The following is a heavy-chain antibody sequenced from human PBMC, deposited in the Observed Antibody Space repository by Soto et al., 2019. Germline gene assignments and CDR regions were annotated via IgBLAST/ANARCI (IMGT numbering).Heavy chain of an antibody. D-gene: IGHD3-22*01. CDR2: ISGSGGST. CDR1: GFTFSSYA. V-gene: IGHV3-23*01. CDR3: AKRYYYDSSGYYWAPCDY. Sequence: GGSLRLSCAASGFTFSSYAMSWVRQAPGKGLEWVSAISGSGGSTYYADSVKGRFTISRDNSKNTLYLQMNSLRAEETAVYYCAKRYYYDSSGYYWAPCDYWGQGTLVTVS. J-gene: IGHJ4*02.